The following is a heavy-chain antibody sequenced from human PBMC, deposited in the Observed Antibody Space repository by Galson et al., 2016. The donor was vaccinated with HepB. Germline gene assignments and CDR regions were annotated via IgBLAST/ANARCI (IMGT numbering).Heavy chain of an antibody. CDR1: GFTFGSVW. Sequence: SLRLSCATSGFTFGSVWMSWVRQAPGKGLEWVANIKPDGSERYYVDSLKGRFTISRDNAKNSLYLQMNNLRDEDTAVYYCALYYYDSSGFVEYFQHCGQGTRVTVSS. CDR2: IKPDGSER. D-gene: IGHD3-22*01. V-gene: IGHV3-7*03. CDR3: ALYYYDSSGFVEYFQH. J-gene: IGHJ1*01.